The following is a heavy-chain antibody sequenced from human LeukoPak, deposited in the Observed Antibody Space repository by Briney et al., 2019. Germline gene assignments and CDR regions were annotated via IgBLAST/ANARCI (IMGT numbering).Heavy chain of an antibody. V-gene: IGHV4-39*07. D-gene: IGHD3-22*01. Sequence: SETLSLTCTVSGGSISSSTYNWGWIRQPPGKGLEWIGSIYYSGSTHYNPSLKSRVTISVDTSKNQFSLKLSSVTAADTAVYCCARDYRHYDSSGYYSNWFDPWGQGTLVTVSS. CDR3: ARDYRHYDSSGYYSNWFDP. J-gene: IGHJ5*02. CDR2: IYYSGST. CDR1: GGSISSSTYN.